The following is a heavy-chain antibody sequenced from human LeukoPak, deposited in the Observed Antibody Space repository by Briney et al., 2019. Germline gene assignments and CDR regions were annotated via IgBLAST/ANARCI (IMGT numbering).Heavy chain of an antibody. V-gene: IGHV3-30*04. CDR2: ISYDGSNK. D-gene: IGHD2-15*01. CDR1: GFTFSIYA. Sequence: GGSLRLSCAPSGFTFSIYAMHWVRQAPGEGLEWVAVISYDGSNKYYTDSVKGRFTISRENSKNTLYLQMNSLIAEDTAVYYCARAEYCSGGSCSTPFDYWGQGTLVTVSS. J-gene: IGHJ4*02. CDR3: ARAEYCSGGSCSTPFDY.